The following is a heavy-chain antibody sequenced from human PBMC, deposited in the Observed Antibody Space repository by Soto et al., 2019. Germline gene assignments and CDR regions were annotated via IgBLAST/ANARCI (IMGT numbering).Heavy chain of an antibody. V-gene: IGHV4-39*01. J-gene: IGHJ4*01. D-gene: IGHD4-17*01. CDR2: IYYTGNT. CDR3: AKHSGGLRKTFAY. Sequence: SETLSLTCTVSGGSISNSNYYWGWIRQPPGKGLEWIGSIYYTGNTYYNPSLKSRVTISVDTSKNQFSLKLGSVTASDTAVYNCAKHSGGLRKTFAYGGQGPLVPVSS. CDR1: GGSISNSNYY.